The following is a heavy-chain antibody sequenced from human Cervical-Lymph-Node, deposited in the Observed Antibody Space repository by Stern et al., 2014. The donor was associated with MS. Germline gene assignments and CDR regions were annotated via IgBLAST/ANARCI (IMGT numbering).Heavy chain of an antibody. CDR2: IFYSGST. D-gene: IGHD2-15*01. J-gene: IGHJ5*02. Sequence: QVQLQESGPGLVKPSETLSLTCTVSGGSVTSNTYYWGWIRQPPGKGLEWIGSIFYSGSTHSNPSLKSRVTISVATSKNHFSFMLSPGTAADTAIYYCARHQRAMITLRLGHFDPWGQGTLVTVSS. V-gene: IGHV4-39*01. CDR1: GGSVTSNTYY. CDR3: ARHQRAMITLRLGHFDP.